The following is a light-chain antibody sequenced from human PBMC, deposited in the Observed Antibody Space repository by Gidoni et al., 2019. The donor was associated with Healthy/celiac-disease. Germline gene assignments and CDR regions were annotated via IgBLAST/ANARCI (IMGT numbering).Light chain of an antibody. CDR3: QSYDSSLSAP. CDR2: GNS. V-gene: IGLV1-40*01. CDR1: SSHIGAGYD. J-gene: IGLJ2*01. Sequence: QSVLTQPPSVSGAPGQRVTISCTGSSSHIGAGYDVHWYQQLPGTAPKLLIYGNSNRPSGVPDRFSGSKSGTSASRAITGLQAEDEADYYCQSYDSSLSAPFGGGTKLTVL.